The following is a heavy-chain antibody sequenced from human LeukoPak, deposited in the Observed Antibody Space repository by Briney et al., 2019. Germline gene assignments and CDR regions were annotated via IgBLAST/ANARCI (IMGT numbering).Heavy chain of an antibody. CDR1: GGSISSFY. CDR2: INYSGST. V-gene: IGHV4-59*01. D-gene: IGHD5-24*01. J-gene: IGHJ4*02. CDR3: ARGYGRDGYKTLDY. Sequence: PSETLSLTCSASGGSISSFYWSWIRQPPGKGLEWFGNINYSGSTNYNPSLKSRLTISVDTSKNQFSLNLSSVTSADTAVYYCARGYGRDGYKTLDYWGQGTLVTVSS.